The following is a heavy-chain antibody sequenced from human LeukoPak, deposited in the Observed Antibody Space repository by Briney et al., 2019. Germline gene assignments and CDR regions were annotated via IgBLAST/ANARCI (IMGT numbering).Heavy chain of an antibody. CDR3: ARVRGSYHFDY. V-gene: IGHV3-48*01. CDR1: GFTFSGYS. Sequence: PGGSLRLSCAASGFTFSGYSMNWVRQAPGKGLEWVSYITSSSSAIYYADSVKGRFTISRDNAKNSLYLQMNSLRAEDTAVYYFARVRGSYHFDYWGQGTLVTVSS. CDR2: ITSSSSAI. D-gene: IGHD1-26*01. J-gene: IGHJ4*02.